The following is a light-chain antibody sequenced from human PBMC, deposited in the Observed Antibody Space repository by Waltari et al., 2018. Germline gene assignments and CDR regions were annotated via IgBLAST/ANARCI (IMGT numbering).Light chain of an antibody. CDR2: AAS. V-gene: IGKV1-39*01. CDR3: QQSYRTPSWT. Sequence: DIQMTQSPSSLSASVGDRVTITCRASQSISSYLNWYQQKPWKAPKLLIYAASSLQSGVPSRFSGSGSGTDFTLTISSLQPEDFATYYCQQSYRTPSWTFGQGTKVEIK. CDR1: QSISSY. J-gene: IGKJ1*01.